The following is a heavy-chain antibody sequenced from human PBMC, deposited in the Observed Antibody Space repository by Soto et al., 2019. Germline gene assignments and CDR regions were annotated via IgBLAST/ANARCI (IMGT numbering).Heavy chain of an antibody. D-gene: IGHD6-6*01. V-gene: IGHV4-34*01. J-gene: IGHJ4*02. Sequence: SATLSPTCAVYGGSFSGYYWSWIRQPPGKGLEWIGEINHSGSTNYNPSLNSRVTISVDTSKTQFSLKQSSVTAADTAVYYCARGRIAARPFPFDYWGQGTLVTVSS. CDR2: INHSGST. CDR1: GGSFSGYY. CDR3: ARGRIAARPFPFDY.